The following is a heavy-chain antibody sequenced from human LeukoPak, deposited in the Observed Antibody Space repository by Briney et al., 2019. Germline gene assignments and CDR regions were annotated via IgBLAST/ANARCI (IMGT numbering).Heavy chain of an antibody. CDR2: ISTSGSTT. V-gene: IGHV3-11*01. CDR3: ARVGSLAAAGTPDY. CDR1: GFTFSDYY. D-gene: IGHD6-13*01. J-gene: IGHJ4*02. Sequence: GGSLRLSCAASGFTFSDYYMSWIRQAPGKGLEWVSYISTSGSTTYCADSVKGRFTISRDNAKNSLYLQMNSLRAEDTAVYYCARVGSLAAAGTPDYWGQGTLVTVSS.